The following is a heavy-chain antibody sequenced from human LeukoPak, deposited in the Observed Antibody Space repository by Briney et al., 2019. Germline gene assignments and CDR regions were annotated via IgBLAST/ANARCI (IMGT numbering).Heavy chain of an antibody. D-gene: IGHD3-22*01. CDR3: VRSDYYGSSGYYYGY. J-gene: IGHJ4*02. CDR2: ISDDGRTT. Sequence: GGSLRLSCAASGFTFSSYWIHRVRQVPGKGLVWVSRISDDGRTTTYADSVKGRFTISRDNAENTVYMHMNSLRAEDTAVYYCVRSDYYGSSGYYYGYWGQGTLVTVSS. V-gene: IGHV3-74*01. CDR1: GFTFSSYW.